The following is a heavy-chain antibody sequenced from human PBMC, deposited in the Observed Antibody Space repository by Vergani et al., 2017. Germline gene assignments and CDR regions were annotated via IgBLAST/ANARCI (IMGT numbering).Heavy chain of an antibody. CDR1: GFTLGDYA. Sequence: EVHLVESGGGLVQPGRSLRLSCSGSGFTLGDYAMTWVRQAPGKGLEWVAFIWSKPYGGTTEYAASVKGRFTISRDDSKSIAYLQMSSLKAEDTAVYYCTRDRIDDSYAYVDYWGQGTLVTVSP. V-gene: IGHV3-49*04. CDR2: IWSKPYGGTT. D-gene: IGHD3-16*01. J-gene: IGHJ4*02. CDR3: TRDRIDDSYAYVDY.